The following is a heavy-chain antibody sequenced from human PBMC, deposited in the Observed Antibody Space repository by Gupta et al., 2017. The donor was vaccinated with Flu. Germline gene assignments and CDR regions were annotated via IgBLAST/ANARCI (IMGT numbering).Heavy chain of an antibody. CDR2: VSSNSNYI. Sequence: EVQLVESGGGLVKPGGSLRLSCAASGFTFISYTMNWVRQTPGKGLEWVSSVSSNSNYIYYANSVKGRFTISRDNAKNSLYLQMNSLRAEDTAVYYCARVVGATLSGGMDVWGQGTTVTVSS. V-gene: IGHV3-21*02. CDR1: GFTFISYT. D-gene: IGHD1-26*01. CDR3: ARVVGATLSGGMDV. J-gene: IGHJ6*02.